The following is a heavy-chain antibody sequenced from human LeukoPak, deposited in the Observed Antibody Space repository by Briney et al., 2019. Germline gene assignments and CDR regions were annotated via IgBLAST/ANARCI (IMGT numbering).Heavy chain of an antibody. Sequence: PGGSLRLSCAASGFTFSPYAMSWVRQAPGKGLEWVSAISGSGVSTYYADSVKGRFTISRDNSKNTLYLQMNSLRAEDTAVYYCRGMYCSGGSCYSVDSWGQGTLVTVSS. V-gene: IGHV3-23*01. CDR1: GFTFSPYA. CDR3: RGMYCSGGSCYSVDS. CDR2: ISGSGVST. D-gene: IGHD2-15*01. J-gene: IGHJ4*02.